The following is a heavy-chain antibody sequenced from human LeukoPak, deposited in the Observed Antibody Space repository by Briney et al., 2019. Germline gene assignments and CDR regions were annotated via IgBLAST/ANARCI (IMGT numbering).Heavy chain of an antibody. D-gene: IGHD3-22*01. CDR2: IYYSGST. V-gene: IGHV4-59*01. CDR1: GGSISSYY. Sequence: SETLSLTCTVSGGSISSYYWSWIRQPPGKGLEWIGYIYYSGSTNYSPSLKSRVTISVDTSKNQFSLKLSSVTAADTAVYYCAREYYYDSSGYPGAFDIWGQGTMVTVSS. CDR3: AREYYYDSSGYPGAFDI. J-gene: IGHJ3*02.